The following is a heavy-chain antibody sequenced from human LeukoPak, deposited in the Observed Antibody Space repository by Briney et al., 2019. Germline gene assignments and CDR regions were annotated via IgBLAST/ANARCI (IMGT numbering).Heavy chain of an antibody. V-gene: IGHV3-11*01. CDR3: AGEARGYMAFQI. Sequence: GGSLRLSFAAPGFTFSDYYMSWIRQAPGKGLEWVSYISSSGKNIYYADSVKGRFTISKDNAKKSLYLQMNSLRVEDTAVYYCAGEARGYMAFQIWGQGTMVTVSS. D-gene: IGHD2-2*02. CDR1: GFTFSDYY. CDR2: ISSSGKNI. J-gene: IGHJ3*02.